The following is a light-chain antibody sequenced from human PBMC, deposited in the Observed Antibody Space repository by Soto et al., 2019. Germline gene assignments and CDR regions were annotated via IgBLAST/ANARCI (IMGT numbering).Light chain of an antibody. J-gene: IGLJ3*02. V-gene: IGLV2-8*01. CDR1: SSDVGGYNY. CDR3: NSFAGDNNVGV. CDR2: EVT. Sequence: QSALTQPPSASGSPGQSVTISCSGTSSDVGGYNYVSWYQQHPGKAPKLMIYEVTKRPSGVPDRFSGSKSGNTASLTVSGLHAEDEAGYYCNSFAGDNNVGVFGGGTKLTVL.